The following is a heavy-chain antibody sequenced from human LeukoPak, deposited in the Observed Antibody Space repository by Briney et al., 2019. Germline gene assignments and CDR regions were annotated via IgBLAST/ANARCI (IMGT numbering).Heavy chain of an antibody. D-gene: IGHD3-10*01. CDR3: ARQGFGELSFDY. Sequence: PSETLSLTCTVSGGSISSSTYYWGWIRQPPGKGLEWIGSIYYSGSTYYNASFKSRVTISVDTSKNQYSLKLSSVTAADTAVYYCARQGFGELSFDYWGQGTLVTVSS. CDR1: GGSISSSTYY. J-gene: IGHJ4*02. V-gene: IGHV4-39*01. CDR2: IYYSGST.